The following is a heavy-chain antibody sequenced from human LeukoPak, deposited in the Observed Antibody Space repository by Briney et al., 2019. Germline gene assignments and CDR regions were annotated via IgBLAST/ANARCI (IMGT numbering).Heavy chain of an antibody. CDR1: GGSISSGDYY. J-gene: IGHJ3*02. D-gene: IGHD7-27*01. CDR2: IYYSGST. V-gene: IGHV4-30-4*01. Sequence: SQTLSLTCTVSGGSISSGDYYWSWIRQPPGKGLEWIGYIYYSGSTYSNPSLKSRVTISEDTSKNQFSLKLSSVTAADTAVYYCARDGPQLGVQKRGAFDIWGQGTMVTVSS. CDR3: ARDGPQLGVQKRGAFDI.